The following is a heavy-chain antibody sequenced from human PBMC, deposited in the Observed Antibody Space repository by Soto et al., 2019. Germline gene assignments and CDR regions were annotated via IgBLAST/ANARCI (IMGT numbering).Heavy chain of an antibody. Sequence: QITLKESGPTLVKPTQTLTLTCTFSGFSLSTTRVAVGWIRQPPGKALEWLALIYWYDDKRYSPFLKSRLTITKDSSKNQAVRTMTNMDRVDTAAYYCAHSVVAGLGYYFDYWGQGTLVTVSS. CDR2: IYWYDDK. D-gene: IGHD6-19*01. CDR1: GFSLSTTRVA. CDR3: AHSVVAGLGYYFDY. J-gene: IGHJ4*01. V-gene: IGHV2-5*01.